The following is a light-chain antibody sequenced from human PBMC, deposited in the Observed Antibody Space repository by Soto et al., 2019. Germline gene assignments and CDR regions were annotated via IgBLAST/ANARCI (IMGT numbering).Light chain of an antibody. J-gene: IGKJ1*01. Sequence: EIVLIQAPATVSVSPGERASLSCRGSQSVSSNLAWYQQKPGQAPRLLIYGASTRATGIPARFSGSGSGTEFTLTISSLQSEDFAVYYCQQYNNWPPLTFGQGTKVDIK. CDR1: QSVSSN. V-gene: IGKV3-15*01. CDR3: QQYNNWPPLT. CDR2: GAS.